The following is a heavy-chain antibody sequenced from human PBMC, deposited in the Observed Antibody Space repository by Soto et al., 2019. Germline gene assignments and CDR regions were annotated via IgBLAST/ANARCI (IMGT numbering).Heavy chain of an antibody. V-gene: IGHV1-2*04. J-gene: IGHJ6*02. Sequence: QVQLVQSGAEVKKPGASVKVSCKASGYTFTGYYMHWVRQAPGQGLEWMGWINPNSGGTNYAQKFQRWVTMTRDTSISTAYMELSRQRSDDTAVYYCARVLRSQEDHYYYGMDVWGQGTTVTVSS. D-gene: IGHD6-13*01. CDR2: INPNSGGT. CDR3: ARVLRSQEDHYYYGMDV. CDR1: GYTFTGYY.